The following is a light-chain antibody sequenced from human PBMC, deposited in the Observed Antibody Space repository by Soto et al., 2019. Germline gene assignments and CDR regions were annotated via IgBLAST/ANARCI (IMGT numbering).Light chain of an antibody. J-gene: IGLJ2*01. Sequence: QFALTQPASVSGSPGQSITISCTGTSSDVGAYDYVSWYQQHPGKAPKLMIYDVSNRPSGVSNRFSGSKSANTASLTISGLQADDEADYYCSSYTSTNTGVFGGGTKLTVL. CDR1: SSDVGAYDY. CDR3: SSYTSTNTGV. V-gene: IGLV2-14*03. CDR2: DVS.